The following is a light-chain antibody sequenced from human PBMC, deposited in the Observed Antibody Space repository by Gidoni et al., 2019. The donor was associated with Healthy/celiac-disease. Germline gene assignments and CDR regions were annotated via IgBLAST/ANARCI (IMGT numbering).Light chain of an antibody. J-gene: IGKJ5*01. CDR1: QSVSSSY. Sequence: EIVLTQSPGTLSLSPGERATLSCRASQSVSSSYLAWYQQKPGQAPRLLIYGASSRATGIPDRFSGSGSGTDFTLTISRLEPEDFAVYYCQQYGSSLITFXQGTRLEIK. CDR2: GAS. CDR3: QQYGSSLIT. V-gene: IGKV3-20*01.